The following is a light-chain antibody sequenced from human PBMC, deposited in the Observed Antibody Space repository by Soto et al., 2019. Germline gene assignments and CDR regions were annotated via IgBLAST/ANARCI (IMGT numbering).Light chain of an antibody. CDR3: SSYTSTNFVI. Sequence: QSVLTQPASVSGSPGQSITISCTGSSGDIGDYKYVSWYKQHPGKAPKLMIYDVSNRPSGVSNRFSASKSGNAASLTISGLQADDEADYYCSSYTSTNFVIFGGGTKLTVL. V-gene: IGLV2-14*01. J-gene: IGLJ2*01. CDR1: SGDIGDYKY. CDR2: DVS.